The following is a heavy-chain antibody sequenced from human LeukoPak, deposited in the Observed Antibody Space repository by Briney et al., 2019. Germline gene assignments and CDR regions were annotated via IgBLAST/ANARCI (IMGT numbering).Heavy chain of an antibody. CDR1: GGSISSGGHY. CDR3: ARGLGYCSGGSCYVSWFDP. Sequence: SETLSLTCTVSGGSISSGGHYWSWIRQHPGKGLEWTGYIYYGGSTYYNPSLKTRVTISVDTSKNQFSLKLSSVTAADTAVYYCARGLGYCSGGSCYVSWFDPWGQGTLVTVSS. J-gene: IGHJ5*02. V-gene: IGHV4-31*03. D-gene: IGHD2-15*01. CDR2: IYYGGST.